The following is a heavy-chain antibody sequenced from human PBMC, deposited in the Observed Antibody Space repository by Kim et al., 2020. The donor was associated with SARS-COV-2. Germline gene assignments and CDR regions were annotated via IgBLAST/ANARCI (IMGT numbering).Heavy chain of an antibody. CDR2: GNP. Sequence: GNPTYAQGFTGRFVFSLDTSVSTAYLQISSLKAEDTAVYYCARGFARFDYWGQGTLVTVSS. V-gene: IGHV7-4-1*02. J-gene: IGHJ4*02. CDR3: ARGFARFDY.